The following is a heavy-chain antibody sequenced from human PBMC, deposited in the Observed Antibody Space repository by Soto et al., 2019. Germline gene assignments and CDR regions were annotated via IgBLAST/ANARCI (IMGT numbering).Heavy chain of an antibody. CDR2: IYYSGST. D-gene: IGHD2-15*01. CDR1: GGSISRYY. V-gene: IGHV4-59*08. Sequence: SETLSLTCTVSGGSISRYYWSWIRQPPGKGLEWIGYIYYSGSTNYNPSLKSRVTISVDTSKNQFSLKLSSVTAADTAVYYSARHQWSPRYYYYMDVWGKGTTVTVSS. CDR3: ARHQWSPRYYYYMDV. J-gene: IGHJ6*03.